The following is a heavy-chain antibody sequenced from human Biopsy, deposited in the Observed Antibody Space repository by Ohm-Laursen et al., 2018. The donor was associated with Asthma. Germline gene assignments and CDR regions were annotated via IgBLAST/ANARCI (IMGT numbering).Heavy chain of an antibody. J-gene: IGHJ6*02. V-gene: IGHV4-30-2*01. D-gene: IGHD3-9*01. CDR2: LFYSGAT. Sequence: QTLSLTCAVSDASINSGGFSWDWIRPPPREGPELNSYLFYSGATHHNPSLKSRVTISVDRSQRQFSLKVNSVTAADTAVYYCARMNTLIQAANYFSYAMDVWGQGTTVTVSS. CDR3: ARMNTLIQAANYFSYAMDV. CDR1: DASINSGGFS.